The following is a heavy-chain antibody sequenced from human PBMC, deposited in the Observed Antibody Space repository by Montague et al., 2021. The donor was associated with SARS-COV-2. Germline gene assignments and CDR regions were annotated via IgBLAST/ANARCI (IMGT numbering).Heavy chain of an antibody. Sequence: SLSLSFSASGFPFSNAWMSWVRQAPGKGLEWVGRIKSKTDDGTTDYAAPVKGRFTISRDDSKNTLYLQMNSLKTEDTAVYYCTTGVATEADWGQGTLVTVSS. CDR1: GFPFSNAW. D-gene: IGHD5-12*01. V-gene: IGHV3-15*01. CDR2: IKSKTDDGTT. J-gene: IGHJ4*02. CDR3: TTGVATEAD.